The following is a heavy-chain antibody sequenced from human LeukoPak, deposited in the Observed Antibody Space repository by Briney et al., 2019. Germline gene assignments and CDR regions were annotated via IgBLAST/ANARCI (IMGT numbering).Heavy chain of an antibody. CDR2: IGPTGDT. CDR3: ARAVPVARGVNYYDY. V-gene: IGHV3-13*01. J-gene: IGHJ4*02. CDR1: GFTFSSSD. D-gene: IGHD3-10*01. Sequence: GGSLRLSCAASGFTFSSSDMHWVRQAAGKGLEWVSAIGPTGDTYYPGSVKGRFTISRENARNSLYLQMNSLRAGDTAVYYCARAVPVARGVNYYDYWGQGTLVTVSS.